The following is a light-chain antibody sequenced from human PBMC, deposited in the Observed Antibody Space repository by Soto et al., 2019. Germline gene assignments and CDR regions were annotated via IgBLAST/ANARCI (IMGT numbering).Light chain of an antibody. CDR1: QSISSW. CDR2: KAS. J-gene: IGKJ1*01. V-gene: IGKV1-5*03. CDR3: QQYHDNWT. Sequence: DIQMTQSPSTLSASVGDRVTITCRASQSISSWLAWYQQKPGKAPKLLIYKASTLQSGVPSRFSGSGSGTEFTLAISSLQPDDSATYYCQQYHDNWTFGQGTKV.